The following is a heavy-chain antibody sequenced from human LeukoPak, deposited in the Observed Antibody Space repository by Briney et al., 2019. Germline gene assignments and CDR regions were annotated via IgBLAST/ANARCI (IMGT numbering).Heavy chain of an antibody. J-gene: IGHJ4*02. Sequence: SETLSLTCTVSGGSISSSSYYWGWIRQPPGKGLEWIGSIYYSGSTYYNPSLKSRVTISVDTSKNQFSLKLSSVTAADTAVYYCARAIELRLGESWGQGTLVTVSS. CDR3: ARAIELRLGES. V-gene: IGHV4-39*01. CDR2: IYYSGST. CDR1: GGSISSSSYY. D-gene: IGHD3-16*01.